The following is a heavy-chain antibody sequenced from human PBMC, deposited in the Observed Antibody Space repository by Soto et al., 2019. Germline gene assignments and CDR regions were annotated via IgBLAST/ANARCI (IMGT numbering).Heavy chain of an antibody. V-gene: IGHV1-3*01. CDR1: GYNFTKYR. CDR3: ARDLYSSSWFWFDP. CDR2: ITAGDAKT. D-gene: IGHD2-2*01. J-gene: IGHJ5*02. Sequence: QVQLVQSGADVKNPGASVKISCKASGYNFTKYRIHWVRQAPGQRLEWMGWITAGDAKTEYSQQFQGRVTISRDISATTVYLDLESLRSEDPAVYYCARDLYSSSWFWFDPWGRGTQVIVSS.